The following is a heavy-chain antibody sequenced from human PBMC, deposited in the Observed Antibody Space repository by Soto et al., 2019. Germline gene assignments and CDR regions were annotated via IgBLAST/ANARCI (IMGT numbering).Heavy chain of an antibody. J-gene: IGHJ3*02. V-gene: IGHV5-51*01. D-gene: IGHD3-3*01. CDR3: ARARVSTPRLEDPFDI. Sequence: GESLTIGCTCYGYSFSAYWLAWVRQMPGKGLEYMGIIFPGDSDTRYSPSFQGQVTISADKSISTAYLQWTSLKASDTAIYYCARARVSTPRLEDPFDIWGQGTMVTVSS. CDR2: IFPGDSDT. CDR1: GYSFSAYW.